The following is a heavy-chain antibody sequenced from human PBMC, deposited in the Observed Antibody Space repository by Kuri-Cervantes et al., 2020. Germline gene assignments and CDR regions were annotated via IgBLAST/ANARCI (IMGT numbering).Heavy chain of an antibody. CDR1: GGSFSGYY. D-gene: IGHD3-22*01. CDR2: INHSGST. Sequence: SQTLSLTCAVYGGSFSGYYWSWIRQPPGKGLEWIGEINHSGSTNYSPSLKSRVSISVDTSKNQLSLKLSSVTAADTAVYYCARRRITMIVVVITSGFDYWGQGTLVTVSS. J-gene: IGHJ4*02. V-gene: IGHV4-34*01. CDR3: ARRRITMIVVVITSGFDY.